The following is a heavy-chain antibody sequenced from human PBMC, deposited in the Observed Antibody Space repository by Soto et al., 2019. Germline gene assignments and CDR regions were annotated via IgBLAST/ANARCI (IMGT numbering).Heavy chain of an antibody. J-gene: IGHJ3*02. CDR1: GGSISSSSYY. Sequence: PSETLSLTCTVSGGSISSSSYYWGWIRQPPGKGLEWIGSIYYSGSTYYNPSLKSRVTISVDTSKNQFSLKLSSVTAADTAVYYCARGVVRLGKAAEQDPASDAFDIWGQGTMVTVSS. V-gene: IGHV4-39*01. D-gene: IGHD6-13*01. CDR2: IYYSGST. CDR3: ARGVVRLGKAAEQDPASDAFDI.